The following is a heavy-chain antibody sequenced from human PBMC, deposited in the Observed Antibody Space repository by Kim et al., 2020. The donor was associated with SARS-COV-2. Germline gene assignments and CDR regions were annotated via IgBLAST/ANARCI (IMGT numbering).Heavy chain of an antibody. Sequence: AQKLQGRVTMTTDTSTSTAYMELRSLRSDDTAVYYCASWGTGTQPSFDYWGQGTLVTVSS. J-gene: IGHJ4*02. V-gene: IGHV1-18*01. D-gene: IGHD1-1*01. CDR3: ASWGTGTQPSFDY.